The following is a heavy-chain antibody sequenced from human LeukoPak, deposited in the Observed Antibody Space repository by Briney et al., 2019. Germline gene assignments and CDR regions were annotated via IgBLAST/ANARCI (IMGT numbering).Heavy chain of an antibody. J-gene: IGHJ4*02. CDR2: ISSSSYI. D-gene: IGHD3-22*01. CDR1: GFTFSSYS. Sequence: GGSLRLSCAASGFTFSSYSMNWVRQAPGKGLEWVSSISSSSYIYYADSVKGRFTISRDNAKNSLYLQMNSLRAEDTAVYYCARGGRTYYYDSSGYYSFDYWGQGTLVTVSS. V-gene: IGHV3-21*01. CDR3: ARGGRTYYYDSSGYYSFDY.